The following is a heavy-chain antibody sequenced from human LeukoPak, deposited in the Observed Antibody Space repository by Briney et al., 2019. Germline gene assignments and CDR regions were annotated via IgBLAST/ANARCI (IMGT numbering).Heavy chain of an antibody. J-gene: IGHJ4*02. Sequence: GASVKVSCKASGGTFSSYAISWVRQAPGQGLEWMGRIIPILGIANYAQKFQGRVTITTDESTSTAYMELSSLRSEDTAVYYCARDRFEYSSSSAAGGDFDYWGQGTLVTVSS. CDR3: ARDRFEYSSSSAAGGDFDY. D-gene: IGHD6-6*01. CDR2: IIPILGIA. V-gene: IGHV1-69*04. CDR1: GGTFSSYA.